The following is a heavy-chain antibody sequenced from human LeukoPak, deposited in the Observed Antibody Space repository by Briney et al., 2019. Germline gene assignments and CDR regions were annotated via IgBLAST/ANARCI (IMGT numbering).Heavy chain of an antibody. V-gene: IGHV3-33*01. CDR2: IWYDGSNK. Sequence: GGSQRLSCAASGFTFSSYGMHWVRQAPGKGLEWVAVIWYDGSNKYYADSVKGRFTISRDNSKNTLYLQMNSLRAGDTAVYYCARPMTTVTYDAFDIWGQGTMVTVSS. CDR1: GFTFSSYG. J-gene: IGHJ3*02. CDR3: ARPMTTVTYDAFDI. D-gene: IGHD4-17*01.